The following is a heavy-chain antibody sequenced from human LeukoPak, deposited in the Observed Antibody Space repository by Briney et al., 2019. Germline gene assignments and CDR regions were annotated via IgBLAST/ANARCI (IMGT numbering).Heavy chain of an antibody. CDR1: GFTFDDYA. CDR3: AKDKYGSGSFLDY. V-gene: IGHV3-43D*03. J-gene: IGHJ4*02. Sequence: GGSLRLSCAASGFTFDDYAMHWVRQAPGKGLEWVSLISWDGGSTYYADSVKGRFTISRDNSKNSLYLQMNSLRAEDTALYYCAKDKYGSGSFLDYWGQGTLVTVSS. CDR2: ISWDGGST. D-gene: IGHD3-10*01.